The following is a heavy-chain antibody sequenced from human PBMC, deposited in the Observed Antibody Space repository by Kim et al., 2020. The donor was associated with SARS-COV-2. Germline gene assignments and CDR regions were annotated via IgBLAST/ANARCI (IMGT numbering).Heavy chain of an antibody. Sequence: SETLSLTCTVSGGSISSSSYYWGWIRQPPGKGLEWIGSIYYSGSTYYNPSLKSRVTISVDTSKNQFSLKLSSVTAADTAVYYCVRNFLRWVAGTIEDYWGQGTLVTVSS. J-gene: IGHJ4*02. CDR2: IYYSGST. CDR3: VRNFLRWVAGTIEDY. CDR1: GGSISSSSYY. V-gene: IGHV4-39*01. D-gene: IGHD6-19*01.